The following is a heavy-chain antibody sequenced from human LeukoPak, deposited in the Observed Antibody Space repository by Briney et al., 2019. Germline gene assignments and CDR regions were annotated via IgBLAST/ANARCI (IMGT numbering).Heavy chain of an antibody. Sequence: ASVKVSCKASGYTFTSYGISWVRQAPGQGLEWMGLISAYNGNTNYAQKLQGRVTITTDTSTRTAYMGLRSLRSDDTAVYYCARAKDDYGDYDYWGQGTLVTVSS. V-gene: IGHV1-18*01. CDR3: ARAKDDYGDYDY. CDR2: ISAYNGNT. D-gene: IGHD4-17*01. CDR1: GYTFTSYG. J-gene: IGHJ4*02.